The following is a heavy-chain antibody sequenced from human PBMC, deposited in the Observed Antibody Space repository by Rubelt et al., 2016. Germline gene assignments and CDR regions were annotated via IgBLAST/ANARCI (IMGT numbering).Heavy chain of an antibody. Sequence: GKGLEWVSYISSSSTIYYADSVKGRFTISRDNAKNSLYLQMNSLRAEDTAVYYCARDFISSSSYYYYGMDVWGQGTTVTVSS. V-gene: IGHV3-69-1*01. D-gene: IGHD6-6*01. J-gene: IGHJ6*02. CDR2: ISSSSTI. CDR3: ARDFISSSSYYYYGMDV.